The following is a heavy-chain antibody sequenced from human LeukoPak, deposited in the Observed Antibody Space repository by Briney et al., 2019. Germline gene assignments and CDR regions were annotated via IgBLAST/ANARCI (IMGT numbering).Heavy chain of an antibody. V-gene: IGHV5-51*01. CDR2: IYPGDSDT. CDR1: GYIFTNYW. Sequence: GESLKISCKGSGYIFTNYWIAWVRQMPGKGLEWMGMIYPGDSDTRYSPSFQGQVTISADKSISTAFLQWSSLKASDTAMYYCAGREDAGGYIFFGYWGQGSLVTVSS. D-gene: IGHD5-12*01. J-gene: IGHJ4*02. CDR3: AGREDAGGYIFFGY.